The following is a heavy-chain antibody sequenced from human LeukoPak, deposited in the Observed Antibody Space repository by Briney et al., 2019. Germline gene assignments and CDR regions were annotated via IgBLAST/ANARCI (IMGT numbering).Heavy chain of an antibody. V-gene: IGHV1-18*01. D-gene: IGHD3-22*01. CDR2: ISAYNGNT. CDR1: GYTFTSYA. Sequence: ASVKISCKASGYTFTSYAMNWVRQAPGQGLEWMGWISAYNGNTNYAQKLQGRVTMTTDTSTSTAYMELRSLRSDDTAVYYCARDLITDYYDSSGSGAFDIWGQGTMVTVSS. J-gene: IGHJ3*02. CDR3: ARDLITDYYDSSGSGAFDI.